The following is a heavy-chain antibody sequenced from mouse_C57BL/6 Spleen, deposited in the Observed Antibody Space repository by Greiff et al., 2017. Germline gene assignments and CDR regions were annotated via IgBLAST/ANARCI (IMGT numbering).Heavy chain of an antibody. J-gene: IGHJ4*01. CDR3: ARHEEWGSILRYYYAMDY. Sequence: QVQLQQSGAELVKPGASVKLSCKASGYTFTEYTIHWVKQRSGQGLEWIGWFYPGSGSIKYNEKFKDKATLTADKSSRTVYMELSRLTSEDSAVYFCARHEEWGSILRYYYAMDYWGQGTSVTVSS. V-gene: IGHV1-62-2*01. CDR2: FYPGSGSI. CDR1: GYTFTEYT. D-gene: IGHD1-1*01.